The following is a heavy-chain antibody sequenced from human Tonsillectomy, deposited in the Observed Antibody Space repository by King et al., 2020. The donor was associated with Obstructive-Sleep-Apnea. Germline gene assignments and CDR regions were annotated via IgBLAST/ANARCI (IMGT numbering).Heavy chain of an antibody. CDR2: IKADGSEK. J-gene: IGHJ4*02. CDR3: ARDVSTGAFDY. CDR1: GFTFSAYW. D-gene: IGHD7-27*01. Sequence: VQLVESGGGLVQPGGSLRLSCAASGFTFSAYWMSWVRQAPGKGLEWVASIKADGSEKYYVDSVKGRFTISRDNAKSSLYLQMNSLRAEDTTLYYCARDVSTGAFDYWGQRTLVTVSS. V-gene: IGHV3-7*01.